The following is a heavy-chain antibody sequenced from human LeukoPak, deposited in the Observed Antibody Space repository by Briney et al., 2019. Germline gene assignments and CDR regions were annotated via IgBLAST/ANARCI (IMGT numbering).Heavy chain of an antibody. Sequence: SVKVSCKASGGTFSSYAISWVRQAPGQGLKWMGGIIPIFGTANYAQKFQGRVTITTDESTSTAYMELSSLRSEDTAVYYCARTPSSGWSFNWFDPWGQGTLVTVSS. CDR3: ARTPSSGWSFNWFDP. V-gene: IGHV1-69*05. CDR1: GGTFSSYA. J-gene: IGHJ5*02. D-gene: IGHD6-19*01. CDR2: IIPIFGTA.